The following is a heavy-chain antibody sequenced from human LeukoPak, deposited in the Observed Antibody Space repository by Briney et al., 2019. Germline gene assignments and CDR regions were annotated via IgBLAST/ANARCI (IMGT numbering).Heavy chain of an antibody. CDR2: ISWDGGST. V-gene: IGHV3-43D*03. J-gene: IGHJ4*02. CDR3: AKDYYDSSGPSGYFDY. D-gene: IGHD3-22*01. CDR1: GFTFDDYA. Sequence: GGSLRLSCAASGFTFDDYAMHWVRQAPGKGLEWVSLISWDGGSTYYADSVKGRFTISRDNSKNSLYLQMNSLRAEDTALYYCAKDYYDSSGPSGYFDYWGQGALVTVSS.